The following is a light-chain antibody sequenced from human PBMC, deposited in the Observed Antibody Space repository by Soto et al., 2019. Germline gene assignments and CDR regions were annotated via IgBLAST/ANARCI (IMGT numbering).Light chain of an antibody. J-gene: IGKJ3*01. CDR1: QAISRF. Sequence: DVQMTQSPPSLSASVGDRVTITCRASQAISRFLNWYPQKPGKAPKLLIYDATGLQSGGQARFSGSGAGTDFTLTISSLQPEDFATYYCRQSYNTPRTVGPGTKVDI. V-gene: IGKV1-39*01. CDR2: DAT. CDR3: RQSYNTPRT.